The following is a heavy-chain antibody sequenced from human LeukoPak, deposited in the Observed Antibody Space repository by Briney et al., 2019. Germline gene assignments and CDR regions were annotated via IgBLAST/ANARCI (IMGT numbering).Heavy chain of an antibody. CDR1: GYTFTRYG. D-gene: IGHD1-14*01. J-gene: IGHJ6*02. CDR3: ARWTAPEHNYYYYGMDV. Sequence: ASVKVSCKASGYTFTRYGISWVRQAPGQGLEWMGWISAYNGNTNYAQKLQGRVTMTTDTSTSTAYMELRSLRSDDTAVYYCARWTAPEHNYYYYGMDVWGQGTTVPVSS. CDR2: ISAYNGNT. V-gene: IGHV1-18*01.